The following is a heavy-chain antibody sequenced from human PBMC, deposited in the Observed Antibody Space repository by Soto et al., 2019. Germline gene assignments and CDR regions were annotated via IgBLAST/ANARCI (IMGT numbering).Heavy chain of an antibody. CDR2: INHCGGT. D-gene: IGHD2-21*01. CDR3: ARAIAMTGAVQGDAPGKDVFYS. Sequence: SETLSLTCAVYGGSFSWYYWTWIRQAPGTGLEWIGGINHCGGTNQIPSLKTRVTISVDTSKNQCALRLTSVTAADTAVYYCARAIAMTGAVQGDAPGKDVFYSWGQGTLVTVSS. CDR1: GGSFSWYY. J-gene: IGHJ4*02. V-gene: IGHV4-34*01.